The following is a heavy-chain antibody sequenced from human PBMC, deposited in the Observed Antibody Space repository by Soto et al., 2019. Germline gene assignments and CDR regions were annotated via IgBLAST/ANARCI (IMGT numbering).Heavy chain of an antibody. CDR3: AREIIVGAEKSGYNWFDP. V-gene: IGHV3-33*01. CDR2: IWYDGSNK. Sequence: GGSLRLSCAASGFTFSSYGMHWVRQAPGKGLEWVAVIWYDGSNKYYADSVKGRFTISRDNSKNTLYLQMNSLRAEDTAVYYCAREIIVGAEKSGYNWFDPWGQGTLVTVSS. D-gene: IGHD1-26*01. CDR1: GFTFSSYG. J-gene: IGHJ5*02.